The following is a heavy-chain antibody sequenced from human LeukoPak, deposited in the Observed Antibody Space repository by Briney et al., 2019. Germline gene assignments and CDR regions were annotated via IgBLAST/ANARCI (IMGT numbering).Heavy chain of an antibody. J-gene: IGHJ6*02. CDR2: IDPSDSYT. V-gene: IGHV5-10-1*01. CDR1: GYSFTSYW. D-gene: IGHD4-17*01. CDR3: ATVTTIYYYYGMDV. Sequence: GESLRISCKGAGYSFTSYWITWVRQMPGKGLEWMGRIDPSDSYTNYSPSFQGHVTISADKSISTAYLQWSSLKASDTAMYYCATVTTIYYYYGMDVWGQGTTVTVSS.